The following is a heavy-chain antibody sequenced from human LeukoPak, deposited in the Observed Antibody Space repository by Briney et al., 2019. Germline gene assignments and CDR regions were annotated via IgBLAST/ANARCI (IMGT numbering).Heavy chain of an antibody. D-gene: IGHD4-17*01. Sequence: RGSLRHSCSPSGFSFSSYAMHCVRQAPGERLEYVSAISSNRGSTYYADSLKGRFTISRDNSKNTLYLQMSSLRAEDTAVYYCVKDRMTTVTCFDYGGQGTLVTVSS. CDR2: ISSNRGST. J-gene: IGHJ4*02. CDR3: VKDRMTTVTCFDY. V-gene: IGHV3-64D*06. CDR1: GFSFSSYA.